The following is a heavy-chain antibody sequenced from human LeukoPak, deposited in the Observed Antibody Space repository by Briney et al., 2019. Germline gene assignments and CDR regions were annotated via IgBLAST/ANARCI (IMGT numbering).Heavy chain of an antibody. Sequence: QPGGSLRLSCAASGFTFDDYAMHWVRHAPGKGLEWVSGISWNSGSISYADSVKGRFTISRDNAKNSLYLQMNSLRAEDTALYYCAKDIDSYSSGWYGGFDYWGQGTLVTVSS. V-gene: IGHV3-9*01. CDR2: ISWNSGSI. CDR3: AKDIDSYSSGWYGGFDY. D-gene: IGHD6-19*01. CDR1: GFTFDDYA. J-gene: IGHJ4*02.